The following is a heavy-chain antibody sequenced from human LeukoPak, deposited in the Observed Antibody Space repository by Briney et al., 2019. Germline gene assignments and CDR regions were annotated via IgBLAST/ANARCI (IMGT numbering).Heavy chain of an antibody. V-gene: IGHV4-31*03. Sequence: SQTLSLTCTVSGDSISSGGYYWTWIHQHPGKGLEWIGNIYYNGYTYYNPSLKSRVTISEESSKYQFSLKLSSVTAADTAVYYCARETGISQNFDYWGQGTLVTVSS. CDR2: IYYNGYT. CDR1: GDSISSGGYY. CDR3: ARETGISQNFDY. J-gene: IGHJ4*02.